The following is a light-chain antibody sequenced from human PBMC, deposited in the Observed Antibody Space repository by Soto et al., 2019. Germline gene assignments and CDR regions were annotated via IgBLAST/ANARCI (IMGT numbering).Light chain of an antibody. Sequence: DIQMTQSPSSLSASMGDRVTITCRASQAIGNFLAWYQQRPGKVPKLLIYAASTLQSGVPSRFSGSGSGTHFSLTINSLQPEDVATYYCQEYKSAPWTFGQGTKVDI. J-gene: IGKJ1*01. CDR2: AAS. V-gene: IGKV1-27*01. CDR3: QEYKSAPWT. CDR1: QAIGNF.